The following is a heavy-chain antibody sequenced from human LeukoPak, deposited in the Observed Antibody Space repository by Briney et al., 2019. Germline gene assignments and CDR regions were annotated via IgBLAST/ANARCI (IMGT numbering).Heavy chain of an antibody. V-gene: IGHV4-39*07. CDR2: IYYSGST. D-gene: IGHD3-10*01. J-gene: IGHJ1*01. CDR3: ASSPHYYGSGSPLVQH. CDR1: GGSISSSSYY. Sequence: SETLSLTCTVSGGSISSSSYYWGWIRQPPGKGLEWIGSIYYSGSTYYNPSLKSRVTISVDTSKNQFSLKLSSVTAADTAVYYCASSPHYYGSGSPLVQHWGQGTLVTVSS.